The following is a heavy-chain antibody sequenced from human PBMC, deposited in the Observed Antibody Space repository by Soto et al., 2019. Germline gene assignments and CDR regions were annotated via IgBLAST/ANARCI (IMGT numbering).Heavy chain of an antibody. V-gene: IGHV1-18*01. CDR3: ASRGADYGDIDAFDI. Sequence: GASVKVSCKASGYTFTSYGISWVRQAPGQGLEWMGWISAYNGNTNYAQKLQGRVTMTTDTSTSTAYMELRSLRSDDTAVYYCASRGADYGDIDAFDIWGQGTMVTVSS. CDR1: GYTFTSYG. CDR2: ISAYNGNT. J-gene: IGHJ3*02. D-gene: IGHD4-17*01.